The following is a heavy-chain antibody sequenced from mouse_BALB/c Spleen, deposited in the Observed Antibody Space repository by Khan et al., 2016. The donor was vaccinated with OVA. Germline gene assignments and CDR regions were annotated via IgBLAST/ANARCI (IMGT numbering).Heavy chain of an antibody. CDR3: ARSGYGGFAY. Sequence: VQLQQSGPELVKPGASMKISCKASGYSFTDYTMNWVKQSHGENLEWIGLINPYNGGTSYTQKFKGKATLTVDKSSSTVYMELLSLTSEDSAVYYCARSGYGGFAYWGQGTLVTVSA. J-gene: IGHJ3*01. CDR1: GYSFTDYT. CDR2: INPYNGGT. V-gene: IGHV1-18*01. D-gene: IGHD1-2*01.